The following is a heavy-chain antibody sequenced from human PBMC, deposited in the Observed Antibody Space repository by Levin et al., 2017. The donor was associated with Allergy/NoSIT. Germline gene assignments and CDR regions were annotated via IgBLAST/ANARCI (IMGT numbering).Heavy chain of an antibody. CDR2: IKSKTDGGTT. D-gene: IGHD5-12*01. V-gene: IGHV3-15*01. J-gene: IGHJ3*02. CDR3: TTATCGYDLSADAFDI. CDR1: GFTFSNAW. Sequence: GGSLRLSCAASGFTFSNAWMSWVRQAPGKGLEWVGRIKSKTDGGTTDYAAPVKGRFTISRDDSKNTLYLQMNSLKTEDTAVYYCTTATCGYDLSADAFDIWGQGTMVTVSS.